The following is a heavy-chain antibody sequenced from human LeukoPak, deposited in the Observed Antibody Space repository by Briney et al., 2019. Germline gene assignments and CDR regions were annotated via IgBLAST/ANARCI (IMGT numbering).Heavy chain of an antibody. CDR2: ISPSSGGT. J-gene: IGHJ4*02. D-gene: IGHD3-10*02. CDR3: ARDVLTTFGYFSAADDF. Sequence: ASVKVSCKASGYRFNDYGISWVRQAPGQGLEWMGWISPSSGGTNYAQKFQGRVTMTRDTSTGTAYMELSRLRSDDTAMYYCARDVLTTFGYFSAADDFWGQGTLVTVSS. V-gene: IGHV1-2*02. CDR1: GYRFNDYG.